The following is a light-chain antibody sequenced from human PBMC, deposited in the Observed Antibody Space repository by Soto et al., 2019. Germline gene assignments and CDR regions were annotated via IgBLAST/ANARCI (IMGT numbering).Light chain of an antibody. CDR2: AAS. CDR1: QDISNY. Sequence: DIQMTQSPSAMSASVGDRVTISCRASQDISNYLAWFQQKPGKVHKRLIYAASSLQSGVPSRFSGSGSGTEFTLTISSLQPEDFATYYCLQHNTYSRTFGQGTKVVFK. V-gene: IGKV1-17*03. J-gene: IGKJ1*01. CDR3: LQHNTYSRT.